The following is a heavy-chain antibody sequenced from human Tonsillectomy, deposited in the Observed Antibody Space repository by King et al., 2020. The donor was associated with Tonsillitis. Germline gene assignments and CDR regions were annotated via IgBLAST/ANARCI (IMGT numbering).Heavy chain of an antibody. CDR1: GFGFSNDD. J-gene: IGHJ6*02. CDR3: AKEGGISGLGGMDV. Sequence: VQLVESGGGVVQPGGSLRLSCAASGFGFSNDDMHWVRQAPGRGLEWVTFIRNDGTYKYYAGSVKGRFTISRDNSKNTLYLQMNSLTTEDTAVYYCAKEGGISGLGGMDVWGQGTTVTVSS. V-gene: IGHV3-30*02. D-gene: IGHD3-10*01. CDR2: IRNDGTYK.